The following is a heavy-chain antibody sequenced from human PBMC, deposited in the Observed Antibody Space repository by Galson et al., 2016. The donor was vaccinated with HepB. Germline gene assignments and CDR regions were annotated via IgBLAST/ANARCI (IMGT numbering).Heavy chain of an antibody. J-gene: IGHJ4*02. Sequence: SLRLSCAASGFTFGHYAMHWVRQAPGKGLEWVSGISWNSDSIGYADSVKGRFTISRDNAKNPLYLQMNSLRAEDTALYYCAKSDCSSTSCFPDYWGQGTLVTVSS. CDR3: AKSDCSSTSCFPDY. CDR2: ISWNSDSI. V-gene: IGHV3-9*01. D-gene: IGHD2-2*01. CDR1: GFTFGHYA.